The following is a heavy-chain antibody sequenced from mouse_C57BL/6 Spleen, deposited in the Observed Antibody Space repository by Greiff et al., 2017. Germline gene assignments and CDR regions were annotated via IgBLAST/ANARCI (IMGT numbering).Heavy chain of an antibody. CDR1: GFTFSDYY. J-gene: IGHJ4*01. V-gene: IGHV5-12*01. Sequence: EVKLVESGGGLVQPGGSLKLSCAASGFTFSDYYMYWVSQTPEKRLEWVAYISNGGGSTYYPDNVKGRFTISRDNANTTLYLQMSRLRSEDTAMYYCARYYYGSSYYAMDYWGQGTSVTVSS. CDR3: ARYYYGSSYYAMDY. D-gene: IGHD1-1*01. CDR2: ISNGGGST.